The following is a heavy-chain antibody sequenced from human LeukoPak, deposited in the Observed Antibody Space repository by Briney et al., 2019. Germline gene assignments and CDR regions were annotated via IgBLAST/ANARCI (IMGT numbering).Heavy chain of an antibody. CDR1: GFSICSGYY. D-gene: IGHD1-26*01. CDR3: ASSYYGDYNDY. Sequence: SETLSLTCAVSGFSICSGYYWGWIRQPPGKGLEWIGNIYHSGSTYYNPSLKSRVTISVDTSKNQFSLKLSSVTAADTAVYYCASSYYGDYNDYWGQGTLVTVSS. V-gene: IGHV4-38-2*01. J-gene: IGHJ4*02. CDR2: IYHSGST.